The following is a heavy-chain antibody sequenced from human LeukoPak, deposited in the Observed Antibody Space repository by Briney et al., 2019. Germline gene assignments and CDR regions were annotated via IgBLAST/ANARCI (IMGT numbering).Heavy chain of an antibody. CDR3: ARGAYYYDSSGYFEYFQH. Sequence: ASVKVSCKASGYTFTGYYVHWVRQAPGQGLEWMGWINPNSGGTNYAQKFQGWVTMTRDTSISTAYMELSRLRSDDTAVYYCARGAYYYDSSGYFEYFQHWGQGTLVTVSS. CDR2: INPNSGGT. CDR1: GYTFTGYY. V-gene: IGHV1-2*04. J-gene: IGHJ1*01. D-gene: IGHD3-22*01.